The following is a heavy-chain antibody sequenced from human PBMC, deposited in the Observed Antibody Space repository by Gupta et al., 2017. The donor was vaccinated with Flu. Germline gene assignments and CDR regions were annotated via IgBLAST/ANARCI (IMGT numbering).Heavy chain of an antibody. J-gene: IGHJ4*02. D-gene: IGHD5-12*01. V-gene: IGHV4-34*01. CDR3: ARGSSGYSGYD. CDR1: GGSFSGYY. CDR2: INHSGST. Sequence: QVQLQQWGAGLLKPSETLSLTCAVYGGSFSGYYWSWIRQPPGKGLEWIGEINHSGSTNYNPSLKSRVTISVDTSKNQFSLKLSSVTAADTAVYYGARGSSGYSGYDWGQGTLVTVSS.